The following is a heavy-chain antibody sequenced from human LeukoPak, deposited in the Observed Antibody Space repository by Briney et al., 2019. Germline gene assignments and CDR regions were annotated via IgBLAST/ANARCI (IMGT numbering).Heavy chain of an antibody. Sequence: GGSLRLSCAASGFTFSSYWMSWVRQTPGKGLEWVANIKQDGSEKYYVDSVKGRFTISRDKAKNSLYLQMNSLRAEDTAVYYCARVLYYYDSSVDYWGQGTLVTVSS. CDR1: GFTFSSYW. CDR3: ARVLYYYDSSVDY. V-gene: IGHV3-7*01. J-gene: IGHJ4*02. D-gene: IGHD3-22*01. CDR2: IKQDGSEK.